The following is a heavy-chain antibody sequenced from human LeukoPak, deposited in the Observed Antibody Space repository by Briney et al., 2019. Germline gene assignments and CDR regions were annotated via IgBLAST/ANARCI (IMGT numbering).Heavy chain of an antibody. CDR3: ARDWRWLQFSD. CDR1: GFTFSSYA. J-gene: IGHJ4*02. D-gene: IGHD5-24*01. Sequence: GGSLRLSCAASGFTFSSYAMHWVRQAPGKGLEWVAVISYDGSNKYYADSVKGRFTISRDNSKNTLYLQMNSLRAEDTAVYYCARDWRWLQFSDWGQGTLVTVSS. V-gene: IGHV3-30-3*01. CDR2: ISYDGSNK.